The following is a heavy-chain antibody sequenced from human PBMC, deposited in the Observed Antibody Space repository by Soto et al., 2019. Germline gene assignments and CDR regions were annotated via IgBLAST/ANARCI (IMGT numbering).Heavy chain of an antibody. Sequence: GGPLRVSCAAAGFTFSSYGMHWVRKAPGKGLEWVAVIWYDGSNKYYADSVKGRFTISRDNSKNTLYLQMNSLRAEDTAVYYCARPHHMYDSSGYYYSWGQGTLVPVS. CDR2: IWYDGSNK. CDR3: ARPHHMYDSSGYYYS. CDR1: GFTFSSYG. J-gene: IGHJ4*02. D-gene: IGHD3-22*01. V-gene: IGHV3-33*01.